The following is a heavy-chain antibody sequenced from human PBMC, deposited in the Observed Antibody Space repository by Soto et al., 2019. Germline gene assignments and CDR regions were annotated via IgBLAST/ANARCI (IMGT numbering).Heavy chain of an antibody. V-gene: IGHV3-23*01. Sequence: PGGSLRLSCAASGFICSSYDMSWVRQAPGKGLEWVSTILVGGSTHYEDSVKGRFTISRDGSKNTVYLQMNSLTAGDTAVYYCAKETATGGGDFDICGQGTMVTVSS. CDR3: AKETATGGGDFDI. CDR2: ILVGGST. D-gene: IGHD2-8*02. J-gene: IGHJ3*02. CDR1: GFICSSYD.